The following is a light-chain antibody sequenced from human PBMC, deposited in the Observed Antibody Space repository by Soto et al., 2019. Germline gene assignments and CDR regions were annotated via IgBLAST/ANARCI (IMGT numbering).Light chain of an antibody. J-gene: IGLJ1*01. Sequence: QSVLTQPPSVSGAPGPGGTHSCTWGSSNIGGGYDVHWYQQLPGTAPKLLIYGNSNRPSGVPDRFSGSKSGTSASLAITGLQAEDEADYYCQSYDSSLSGPRVFGTGTKLTVL. CDR3: QSYDSSLSGPRV. V-gene: IGLV1-40*01. CDR1: SSNIGGGYD. CDR2: GNS.